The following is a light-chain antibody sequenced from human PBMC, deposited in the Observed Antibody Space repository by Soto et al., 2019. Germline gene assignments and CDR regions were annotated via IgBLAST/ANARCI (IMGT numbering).Light chain of an antibody. J-gene: IGLJ2*01. CDR3: ETWDTNVVV. Sequence: QSVLTQSSSASASLGSSVKLTCTLSSGHSTYIIAWHQQQPGKAPRYLMKLEGSGSYNKGSGIPDRFSGSSSGADRYLTISHLQFEDEADYYCETWDTNVVVFGGGTKLTLL. CDR1: SGHSTYI. V-gene: IGLV4-60*02. CDR2: LEGSGSY.